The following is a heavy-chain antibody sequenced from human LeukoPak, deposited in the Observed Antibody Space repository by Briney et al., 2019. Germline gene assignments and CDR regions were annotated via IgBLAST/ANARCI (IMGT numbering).Heavy chain of an antibody. D-gene: IGHD6-19*01. CDR3: ARGPVAGTIDY. J-gene: IGHJ4*02. CDR2: VSYDGSNK. CDR1: GFTFSSYG. Sequence: GGSLRLSCAASGFTFSSYGMHWVRQAPGKGPEWVAVVSYDGSNKYYADSVKGRFTISRDNAKNSLYLQMNSLRAEDTAVYYCARGPVAGTIDYWGQGTLVTVSS. V-gene: IGHV3-30*12.